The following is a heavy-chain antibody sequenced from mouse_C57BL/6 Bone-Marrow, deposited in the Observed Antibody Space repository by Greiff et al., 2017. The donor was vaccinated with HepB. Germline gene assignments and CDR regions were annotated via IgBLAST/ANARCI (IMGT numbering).Heavy chain of an antibody. V-gene: IGHV1-82*01. CDR2: IYPGDGDT. D-gene: IGHD1-1*01. CDR3: ARKYYDLWYFDV. J-gene: IGHJ1*03. CDR1: GYAFSSSW. Sequence: LVESGPELVKPGASVKISCKASGYAFSSSWMNWVKQRPGKGLEWIGRIYPGDGDTNYNGKFKGKATLTADKSSSTAYMQLSSLTSEDSAVYFCARKYYDLWYFDVWGTGTTVTVSS.